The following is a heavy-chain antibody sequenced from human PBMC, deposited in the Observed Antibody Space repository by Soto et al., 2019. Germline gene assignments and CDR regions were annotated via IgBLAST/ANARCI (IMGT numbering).Heavy chain of an antibody. CDR1: GYSFSRYW. V-gene: IGHV5-51*01. CDR3: ARDTFSGDSSGPHY. J-gene: IGHJ4*02. CDR2: IYPGDSDT. D-gene: IGHD3-22*01. Sequence: GESLKISFKGSGYSFSRYWIAWVRQTPGKGLEWMGLIYPGDSDTRYSPSFQGQVTISADKSITTAYLQWSSLKASDTAIYYCARDTFSGDSSGPHYWGQGTLVTVSS.